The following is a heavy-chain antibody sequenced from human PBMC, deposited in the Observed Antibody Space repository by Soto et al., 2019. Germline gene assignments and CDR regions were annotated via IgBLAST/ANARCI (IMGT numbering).Heavy chain of an antibody. CDR3: ARDRPYSGSWYSPTYYYYGMDV. CDR2: ISAYNGNT. CDR1: GYTFTSYG. Sequence: QVQLVQSGAEVKKPGASVKVSCKASGYTFTSYGISWVRQAPGQGLEWMGWISAYNGNTNYAQKLQGRVTMTTDTSTSTAYMERRSLRSDDTAVYYCARDRPYSGSWYSPTYYYYGMDVWGQGTTVTVSS. J-gene: IGHJ6*02. V-gene: IGHV1-18*01. D-gene: IGHD6-13*01.